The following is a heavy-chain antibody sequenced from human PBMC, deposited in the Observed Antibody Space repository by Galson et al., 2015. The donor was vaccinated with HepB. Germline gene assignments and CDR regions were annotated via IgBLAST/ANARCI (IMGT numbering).Heavy chain of an antibody. CDR2: ISNDGSSK. CDR3: AREEYGSGWYGSVMGNWFDP. V-gene: IGHV3-30*04. D-gene: IGHD6-19*01. CDR1: GFTFSAYA. J-gene: IGHJ5*02. Sequence: SLRLSCAASGFTFSAYALHWVRQAPGRGLEWVAGISNDGSSKYYADSVKGRFIISRANSRNTIYLHMNSLRVEDTAIYYCAREEYGSGWYGSVMGNWFDPWGQGTLVTVSS.